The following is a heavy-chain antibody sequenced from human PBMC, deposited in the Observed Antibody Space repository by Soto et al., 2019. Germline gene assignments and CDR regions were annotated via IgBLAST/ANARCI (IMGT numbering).Heavy chain of an antibody. J-gene: IGHJ4*02. CDR1: SVSNAW. CDR3: TTLLRIHSGSYSY. V-gene: IGHV3-15*07. Sequence: SVSNAWMNWVRQAPGKGLEWVGRIKSKTDGGTTDYAAPVKGRFTISRDDSKNTLYLQMNSLKTEDTAVYYCTTLLRIHSGSYSYLGQGTLVTVSS. D-gene: IGHD1-26*01. CDR2: IKSKTDGGTT.